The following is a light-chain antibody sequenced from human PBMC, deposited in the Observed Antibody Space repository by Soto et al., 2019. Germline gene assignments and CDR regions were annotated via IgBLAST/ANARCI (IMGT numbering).Light chain of an antibody. CDR2: GAS. CDR1: QSVTTN. J-gene: IGKJ5*01. Sequence: EIVMTQSPGTLSVSPGERATLSCRASQSVTTNLAWYQQKPGQAPRLLIDGASTRATGIPARFSGSGSGTEFTLTISSLQSEDFAVYHCQQYSNWPLITFGQGTRLEI. CDR3: QQYSNWPLIT. V-gene: IGKV3-15*01.